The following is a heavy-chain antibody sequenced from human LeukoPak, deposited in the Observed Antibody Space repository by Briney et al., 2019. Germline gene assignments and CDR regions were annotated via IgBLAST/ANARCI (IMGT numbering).Heavy chain of an antibody. V-gene: IGHV4-4*07. CDR3: ARDIPPLGRFDP. Sequence: SETLSLTCSVSGVSVSSDYWSWIRQPAGQGLEWIGRFYTGGRSSYNPSVKSRVTISVDTSKNQFSLTLTSVTVADTGVYFCARDIPPLGRFDPWGQGTLVTVSS. J-gene: IGHJ5*02. D-gene: IGHD2-21*01. CDR2: FYTGGRS. CDR1: GVSVSSDY.